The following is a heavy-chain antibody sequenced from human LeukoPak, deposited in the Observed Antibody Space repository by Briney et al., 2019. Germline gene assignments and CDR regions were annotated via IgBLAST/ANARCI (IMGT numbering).Heavy chain of an antibody. CDR3: ARDLDSSTWYRGFDY. V-gene: IGHV3-11*04. Sequence: GRSLRLSCAASALTFSDNYMSWIRQAPGGGLEWVSYISTRGSTIYYADSVKGRFTVSRDNAKNSLYLQMNSLRAEDTAVYYCARDLDSSTWYRGFDYWGQGTLVTVSS. CDR2: ISTRGSTI. J-gene: IGHJ4*02. CDR1: ALTFSDNY. D-gene: IGHD6-13*01.